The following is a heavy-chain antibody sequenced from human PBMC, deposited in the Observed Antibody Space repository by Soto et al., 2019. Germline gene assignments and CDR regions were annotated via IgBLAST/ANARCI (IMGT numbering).Heavy chain of an antibody. CDR1: GFTFSSYW. CDR3: AKFTGYCSGGSCYFDCYYGMDV. J-gene: IGHJ6*02. CDR2: INSDGSST. V-gene: IGHV3-74*01. Sequence: PGGSLRLPCAASGFTFSSYWMHWVRQAPGKGLVWVSRINSDGSSTSYADSVKGRFTISRDNAKNTLYLQMNSLRAEDAAVYYCAKFTGYCSGGSCYFDCYYGMDVWGQGTTVTVSS. D-gene: IGHD2-15*01.